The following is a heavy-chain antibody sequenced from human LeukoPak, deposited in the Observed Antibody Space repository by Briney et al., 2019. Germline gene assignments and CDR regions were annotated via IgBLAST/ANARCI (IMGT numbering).Heavy chain of an antibody. CDR3: ARDSYDFWSGYYTRTYNWFDP. V-gene: IGHV4-4*07. J-gene: IGHJ5*02. CDR2: IYTSGST. CDR1: GDSINYYY. Sequence: SETLSLTCTVSGDSINYYYWSWIRQPPGKGLEWIGRIYTSGSTNYNPSLKSRVTMSVDTSKNQFSLKLSSVTAADTAVYYCARDSYDFWSGYYTRTYNWFDPWGQGTLVTVSS. D-gene: IGHD3-3*01.